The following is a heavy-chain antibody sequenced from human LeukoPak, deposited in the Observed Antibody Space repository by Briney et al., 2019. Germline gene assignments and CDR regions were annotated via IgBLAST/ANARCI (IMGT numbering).Heavy chain of an antibody. Sequence: ASETLSLTCTVSGGSISSYFWSWIRQPPGKGLEWIGYIYSSGNTNYNPSLKSRVTISVDRSKNQFSLKLSSVTAADTAVYYCAREAYCGGGCYRHFDYWGQGTLVTVSS. CDR1: GGSISSYF. V-gene: IGHV4-59*12. D-gene: IGHD2-21*02. J-gene: IGHJ4*02. CDR3: AREAYCGGGCYRHFDY. CDR2: IYSSGNT.